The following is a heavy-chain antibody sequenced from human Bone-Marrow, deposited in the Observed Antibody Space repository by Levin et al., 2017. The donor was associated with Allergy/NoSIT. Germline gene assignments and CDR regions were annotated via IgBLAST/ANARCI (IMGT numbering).Heavy chain of an antibody. Sequence: GGSLRLSCAASGFTFNSYALSWVRQAPGKGLEWVSAISGSGSSTYYADSVKGRFTISRDNSKTALYLQMNSLRAEDTAVYYCAKGAGWVAGAVALIWGQGTLVTVSS. CDR1: GFTFNSYA. J-gene: IGHJ4*02. V-gene: IGHV3-23*01. CDR2: ISGSGSST. D-gene: IGHD6-19*01. CDR3: AKGAGWVAGAVALI.